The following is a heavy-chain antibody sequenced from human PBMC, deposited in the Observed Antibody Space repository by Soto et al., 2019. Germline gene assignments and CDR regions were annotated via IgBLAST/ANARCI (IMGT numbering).Heavy chain of an antibody. CDR2: ISYDGSNK. V-gene: IGHV3-30-3*01. D-gene: IGHD3-16*02. Sequence: QVQLVESGGGVVQPGRSLRLSCAASGFTFSSYAMHWVRQAPGKGLEWVAVISYDGSNKYYADSVKGRFTISRDNSKNTLYLPMNSLRAEDTAVYYCARDRVITFGGVIVPYYYYYGMDVWGQGTTVTVSS. J-gene: IGHJ6*02. CDR3: ARDRVITFGGVIVPYYYYYGMDV. CDR1: GFTFSSYA.